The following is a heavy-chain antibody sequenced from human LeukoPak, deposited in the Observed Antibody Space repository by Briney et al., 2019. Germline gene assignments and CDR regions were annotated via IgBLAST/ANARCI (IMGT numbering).Heavy chain of an antibody. J-gene: IGHJ4*02. V-gene: IGHV4-59*04. CDR2: IYYSGST. CDR3: ARHFPGSYSSSSTHFDY. CDR1: GGSISSYY. Sequence: PSETLSLTCTVSGGSISSYYWSWIRQPPGKGLEWIGYIYYSGSTYYNPSLKSRVTISVDTSKNQFSLKLSSVTAADTAVYYCARHFPGSYSSSSTHFDYWGQGTLVTVSS. D-gene: IGHD6-6*01.